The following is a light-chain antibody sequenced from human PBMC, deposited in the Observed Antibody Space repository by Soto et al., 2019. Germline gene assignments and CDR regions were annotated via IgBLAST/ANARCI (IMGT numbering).Light chain of an antibody. Sequence: QSALTQPRSVSGSPGQSVTISCTGTSSDVGAYNYVSWYQQHPNKAPQFMIYYVNKRPSGVPDRFSGSKSGNTASLTISGLQAEDEADYYCCSYAGGYTLIFGGGTKLTVL. CDR3: CSYAGGYTLI. V-gene: IGLV2-11*01. J-gene: IGLJ2*01. CDR2: YVN. CDR1: SSDVGAYNY.